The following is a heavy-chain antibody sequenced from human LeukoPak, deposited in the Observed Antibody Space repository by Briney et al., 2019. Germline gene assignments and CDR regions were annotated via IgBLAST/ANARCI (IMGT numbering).Heavy chain of an antibody. CDR1: GYTFTSYY. CDR2: IHPSGGST. CDR3: ARAHLHYGDSIHDLDY. Sequence: GASVKVSCKASGYTFTSYYMHWVRQATGEGLEWMGMIHPSGGSTSYAQKFQGRVTMTRDTSTSTVYMELSSLRSEDTAVYYCARAHLHYGDSIHDLDYWGQGTLVTVSS. D-gene: IGHD4-17*01. V-gene: IGHV1-46*01. J-gene: IGHJ4*02.